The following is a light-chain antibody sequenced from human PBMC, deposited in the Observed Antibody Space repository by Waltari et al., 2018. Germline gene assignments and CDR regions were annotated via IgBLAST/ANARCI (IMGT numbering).Light chain of an antibody. V-gene: IGLV2-11*01. CDR3: CSYTSSYVV. Sequence: QSAPTQPRSVSGSPGQSVTISCTGSSSDVGGFKYVSWYQQHSGKAPKLMICDVSKLPSGVPDRFSGSKSGNTASLTVSGLQAEDEADYYCCSYTSSYVVFGGGTKLTVL. J-gene: IGLJ2*01. CDR1: SSDVGGFKY. CDR2: DVS.